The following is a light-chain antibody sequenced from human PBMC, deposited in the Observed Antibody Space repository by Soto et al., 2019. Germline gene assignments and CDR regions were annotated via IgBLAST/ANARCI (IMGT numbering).Light chain of an antibody. CDR2: GVS. CDR1: QSVSDN. V-gene: IGKV3D-15*01. CDR3: QQYNNWPLT. Sequence: EIVMTQSPATLSVSPGERATLFCKASQSVSDNLAWYQQKPGQAPSLLIYGVSIRATGIPARFSGVGSGTEFTLTISSLQSEDFAVYYCQQYNNWPLTFGGGTKVEI. J-gene: IGKJ4*01.